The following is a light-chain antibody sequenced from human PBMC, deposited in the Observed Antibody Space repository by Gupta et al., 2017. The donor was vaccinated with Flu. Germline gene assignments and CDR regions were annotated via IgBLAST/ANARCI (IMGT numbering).Light chain of an antibody. CDR3: AAWDDSLSGV. CDR2: RNN. CDR1: SSNIGSNY. V-gene: IGLV1-47*01. J-gene: IGLJ3*02. Sequence: GTPGQRVTISCYGSSSNIGSNYVYWYQQLPGTAPKLLIYRNNQRPSGVPDRFSGSKSGTSASLAISGLRSEDEADYYCAAWDDSLSGVFGGGTKLTVL.